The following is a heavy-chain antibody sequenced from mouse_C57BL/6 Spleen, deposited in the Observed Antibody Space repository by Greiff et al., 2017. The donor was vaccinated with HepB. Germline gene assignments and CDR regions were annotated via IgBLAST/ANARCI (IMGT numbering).Heavy chain of an antibody. V-gene: IGHV1-69*01. CDR3: ARNPPFAY. Sequence: QVQLQQPGAELVMPGASVKLSCKASGYTFTSYWMHWVKQRPGQGLEWIGEIDPSDSYTNYNQKFKGKSTLTVDKSSSTAYMQLSSLTSEDSAVYYCARNPPFAYWGQGTLVTVSA. CDR1: GYTFTSYW. CDR2: IDPSDSYT. J-gene: IGHJ3*01.